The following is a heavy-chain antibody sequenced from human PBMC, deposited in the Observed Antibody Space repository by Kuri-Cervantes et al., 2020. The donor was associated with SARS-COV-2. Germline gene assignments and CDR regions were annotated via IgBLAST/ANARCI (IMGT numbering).Heavy chain of an antibody. V-gene: IGHV1-2*04. J-gene: IGHJ4*02. CDR1: GYTFTSYG. D-gene: IGHD3-16*01. Sequence: ASVKVSCKASGYTFTSYGISWVRQAPGQGLEWMGWINPNSGGTNYAQKFQGWVTMTRDTSTSTAYMELSRLRSDDTAVYYCAREGGFGMADYWGQGTLVTVSS. CDR2: INPNSGGT. CDR3: AREGGFGMADY.